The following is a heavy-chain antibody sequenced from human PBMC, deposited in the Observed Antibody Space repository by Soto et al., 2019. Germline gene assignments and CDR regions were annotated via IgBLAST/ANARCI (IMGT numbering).Heavy chain of an antibody. Sequence: SETLSLTCTVSGGSISSGGYYWSWIRQPPGKGLEWIGYIYYSGSTNYNPSLKSRVTISVDTSKNQFSLKLSSVTAADTAVYYCAREVYYDSSGYRWYYFDYWGQGTLVTVSS. CDR2: IYYSGST. J-gene: IGHJ4*02. D-gene: IGHD3-22*01. CDR1: GGSISSGGYY. V-gene: IGHV4-61*08. CDR3: AREVYYDSSGYRWYYFDY.